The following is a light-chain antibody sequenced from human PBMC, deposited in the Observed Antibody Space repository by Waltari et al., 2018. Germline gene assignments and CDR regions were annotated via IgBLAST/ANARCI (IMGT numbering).Light chain of an antibody. J-gene: IGKJ1*01. CDR3: QHYVRLPAT. Sequence: SCRASQSVSRTLAWYQQKPGQAPSHLIYAASTRATGIPDRFSGSGSGTDFSLTISRLEPEDFAVYYCQHYVRLPATFGQGTKVEIK. CDR1: QSVSRT. V-gene: IGKV3-20*01. CDR2: AAS.